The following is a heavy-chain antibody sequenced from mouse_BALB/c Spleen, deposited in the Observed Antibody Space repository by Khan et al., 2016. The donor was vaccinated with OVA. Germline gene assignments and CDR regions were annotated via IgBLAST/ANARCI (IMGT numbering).Heavy chain of an antibody. V-gene: IGHV1-4*01. J-gene: IGHJ2*01. CDR1: GYSFTSYT. Sequence: VELKQSGAELVKPGASVKMSCKASGYSFTSYTMHWVKQRPGQGLQWIGYVNPSSGYTKYNHNFKDKATLTADKSSSTAYMQLSSLTSEDSAVYYCARKSTRASYWGQGTTLTVSS. CDR3: ARKSTRASY. D-gene: IGHD3-1*01. CDR2: VNPSSGYT.